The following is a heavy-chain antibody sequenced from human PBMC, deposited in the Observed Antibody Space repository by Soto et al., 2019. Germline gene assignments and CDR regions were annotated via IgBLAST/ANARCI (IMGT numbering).Heavy chain of an antibody. CDR1: GFSLSNARMG. Sequence: QVTLKESGPVLVKPTETLTLTCTVSGFSLSNARMGVSWIRQPPGKALEWLAHIFSNDEKSYSTSLKSRLTLSKDTSKIQVVLTITNLEPGDTATYSCARILSLSQEWGGGAFDIWGQGTMVTVSS. D-gene: IGHD3-16*01. CDR3: ARILSLSQEWGGGAFDI. CDR2: IFSNDEK. V-gene: IGHV2-26*01. J-gene: IGHJ3*02.